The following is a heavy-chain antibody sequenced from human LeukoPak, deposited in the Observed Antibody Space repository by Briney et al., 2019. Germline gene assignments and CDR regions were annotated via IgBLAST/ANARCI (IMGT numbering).Heavy chain of an antibody. V-gene: IGHV4-39*07. Sequence: PSETLSLTCTVSGGSISSSSYYWGWIRRPPGKGLEWIGSIYHSGTTYYNTSLKCRVTMSVDTSKNQFSVKLSSVTAADTAVYYCASHSPAADYWGQGTLVTVSS. CDR3: ASHSPAADY. CDR1: GGSISSSSYY. CDR2: IYHSGTT. D-gene: IGHD2-15*01. J-gene: IGHJ4*02.